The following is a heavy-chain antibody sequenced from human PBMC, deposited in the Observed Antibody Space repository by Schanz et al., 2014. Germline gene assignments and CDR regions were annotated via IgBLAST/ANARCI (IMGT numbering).Heavy chain of an antibody. CDR2: IKTKTDGGTT. CDR3: TTGGRRGYSHYFYGMDV. CDR1: GFTSSNAW. V-gene: IGHV3-15*01. D-gene: IGHD5-18*01. J-gene: IGHJ6*02. Sequence: EVQLVESGGGLVKPGGSLRLSCAASGFTSSNAWMSWVRQAPGKGLEWVGRIKTKTDGGTTDYAAPVKGRFTISRDESTNTLYRQMNSLKTEDTAVYYCTTGGRRGYSHYFYGMDVWGQGTTVTVSS.